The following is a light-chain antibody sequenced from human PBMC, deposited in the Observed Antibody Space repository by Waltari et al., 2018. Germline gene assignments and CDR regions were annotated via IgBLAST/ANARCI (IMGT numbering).Light chain of an antibody. V-gene: IGLV4-69*01. J-gene: IGLJ3*02. CDR2: VNNDGSH. Sequence: QLVLTQSPSASASLGASVKITCTLSSGHIDYPIAWHQHHSNKGPRYLLKVNNDGSHYRGDGIPGRFSGSSSGAERYLIISSLQSEDEADYYCQTWGTGIWVFGGGTRLTVL. CDR1: SGHIDYP. CDR3: QTWGTGIWV.